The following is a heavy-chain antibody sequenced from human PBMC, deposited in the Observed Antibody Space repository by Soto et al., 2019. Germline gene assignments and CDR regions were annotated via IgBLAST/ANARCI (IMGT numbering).Heavy chain of an antibody. Sequence: QVQLQASGPGLVKPSETLSLTCTVSGGSISSYYWSWIRQPPGKGLEWIGYIYYTGSTNYNPSLESRVTISLDTSKNQYSPNLRSVTAAVTAVYYCARDLISIPGDVWGKGATVTVSS. D-gene: IGHD2-21*01. CDR1: GGSISSYY. CDR2: IYYTGST. J-gene: IGHJ6*04. CDR3: ARDLISIPGDV. V-gene: IGHV4-59*01.